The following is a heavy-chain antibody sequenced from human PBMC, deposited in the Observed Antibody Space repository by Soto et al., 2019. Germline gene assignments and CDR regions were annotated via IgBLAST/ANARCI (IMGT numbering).Heavy chain of an antibody. D-gene: IGHD6-13*01. CDR2: IYYSGST. Sequence: PSETLSLTCTVSSGSIISSNYYWAWIRQPPEKGLEWIATIYYSGSTYYSPSLKSRVTISVDKSKNQLSLILYSVTAADTGVYYCARYSAASGTYYFDYWGQGTLVTVSS. V-gene: IGHV4-39*07. CDR1: SGSIISSNYY. CDR3: ARYSAASGTYYFDY. J-gene: IGHJ4*01.